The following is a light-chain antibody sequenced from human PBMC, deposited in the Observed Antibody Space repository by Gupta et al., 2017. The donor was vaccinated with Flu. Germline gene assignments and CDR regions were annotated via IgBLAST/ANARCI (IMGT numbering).Light chain of an antibody. CDR1: SSDVGRYNR. CDR2: EVT. Sequence: GQSVTISCTGTSSDVGRYNRVSWYQQSPGTVPKLMIYEVTNRPSGVPDRFSGSKSGNTASLTISGLQAEDEADYYCTSYTSSSTYVFGTGTKVTVL. V-gene: IGLV2-18*02. CDR3: TSYTSSSTYV. J-gene: IGLJ1*01.